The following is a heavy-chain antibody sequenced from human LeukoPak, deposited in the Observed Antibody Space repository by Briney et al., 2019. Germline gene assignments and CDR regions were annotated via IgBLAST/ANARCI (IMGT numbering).Heavy chain of an antibody. Sequence: GGSLRLSCAASGSTVSSNFMSWVRQAPGKGLEWVSVIYGGGSTYYADSVKGRFTISRDTSKNTLHLQMNSLRAEDTAVYYCATWPGGWYGEDSWGQGTLVTVSS. CDR2: IYGGGST. V-gene: IGHV3-53*01. D-gene: IGHD6-19*01. J-gene: IGHJ4*02. CDR3: ATWPGGWYGEDS. CDR1: GSTVSSNF.